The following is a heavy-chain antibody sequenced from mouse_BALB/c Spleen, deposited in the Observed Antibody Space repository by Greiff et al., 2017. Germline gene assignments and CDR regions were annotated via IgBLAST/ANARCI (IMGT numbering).Heavy chain of an antibody. CDR3: ARKDGSSPYAMDY. CDR2: ISSGGSYT. V-gene: IGHV5-6*03. CDR1: GFTFSSYG. Sequence: EVKLMESGGGLVQPGGSLKLSCAASGFTFSSYGMSWVRQTPDKRLEWVATISSGGSYTYYPDSVKGRFTISRDNAKNTLYLQMSSLKSEDTAMYYCARKDGSSPYAMDYWGQGTSVTVSS. D-gene: IGHD1-1*01. J-gene: IGHJ4*01.